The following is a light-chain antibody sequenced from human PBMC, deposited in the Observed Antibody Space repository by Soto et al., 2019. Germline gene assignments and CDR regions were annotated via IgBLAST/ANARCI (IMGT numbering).Light chain of an antibody. Sequence: DIVMTQSPDSLAVSLGERATINCKSSQSVLYSANNKNYLAWYQQKPGQPPKVIIYWASTRESGVPDRFSGSGSGTDFTLTISSLQAEDVAVYYCQQYFLSPLTFGGGTSVEI. J-gene: IGKJ4*01. V-gene: IGKV4-1*01. CDR2: WAS. CDR1: QSVLYSANNKNY. CDR3: QQYFLSPLT.